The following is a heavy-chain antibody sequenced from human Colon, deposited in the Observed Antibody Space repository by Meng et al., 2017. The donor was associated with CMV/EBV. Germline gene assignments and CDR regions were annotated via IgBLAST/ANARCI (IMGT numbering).Heavy chain of an antibody. V-gene: IGHV3-11*01. CDR3: AGYSGVADSADDF. CDR1: EINISDYF. D-gene: IGHD3-10*01. CDR2: ISSGGSTM. J-gene: IGHJ4*02. Sequence: SLKISCEASEINISDYFMSWIRQAPGKGLEWVSYISSGGSTMYYADSVKGRFTISRDNARNSVYLQMSSLRAEDTAVYYCAGYSGVADSADDFWGQGTLVTVSS.